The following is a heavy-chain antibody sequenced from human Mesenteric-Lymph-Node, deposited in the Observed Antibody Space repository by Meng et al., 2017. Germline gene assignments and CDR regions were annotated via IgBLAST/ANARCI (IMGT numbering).Heavy chain of an antibody. V-gene: IGHV4-34*01. J-gene: IGHJ4*02. Sequence: GSLRLSCAVYGGSFSGYYWSWIRQPPGKGLEWIGEINHSGSTNYNPSLKSRVTISVDTSKNQFSLKLSYVTAADTAVYYCARGWDSSGYYYAQLFYYWGQGTLVTVSS. CDR1: GGSFSGYY. CDR3: ARGWDSSGYYYAQLFYY. D-gene: IGHD3-22*01. CDR2: INHSGST.